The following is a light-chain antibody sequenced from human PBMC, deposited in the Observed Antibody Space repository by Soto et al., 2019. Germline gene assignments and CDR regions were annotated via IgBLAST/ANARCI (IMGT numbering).Light chain of an antibody. CDR2: AAS. CDR3: HQSYSSWT. J-gene: IGKJ1*01. V-gene: IGKV1-39*01. Sequence: DIQMTQSPSTLPASGGDRVTITCRASQSIRSHLNWYQQKPGKAPNLLIFAASTLHSGVPSRFSGSGSGTDFTLTISSLQPEDFGTFYCHQSYSSWTFGQGTKVDIK. CDR1: QSIRSH.